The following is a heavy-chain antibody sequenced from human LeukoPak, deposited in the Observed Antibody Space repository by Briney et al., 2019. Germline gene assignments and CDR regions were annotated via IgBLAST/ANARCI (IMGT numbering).Heavy chain of an antibody. Sequence: GRSLRLSCAASGFTFSSYAMHWVRQAPGKGLEWVAVISYDGSNKYYADSVKGRFTISRDNSKNTLYLQMNSLRAEDTAVYYCARDRRGYQLLAARTDYYGMDVWGQGTTVTVSS. V-gene: IGHV3-30-3*01. D-gene: IGHD2-2*01. CDR2: ISYDGSNK. CDR1: GFTFSSYA. CDR3: ARDRRGYQLLAARTDYYGMDV. J-gene: IGHJ6*02.